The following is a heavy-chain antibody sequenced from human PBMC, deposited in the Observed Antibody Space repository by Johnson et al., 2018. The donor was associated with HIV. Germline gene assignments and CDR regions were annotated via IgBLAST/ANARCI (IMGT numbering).Heavy chain of an antibody. CDR3: ARAPEVRGIDAFDI. V-gene: IGHV3-33*01. D-gene: IGHD3-10*01. CDR2: ICFDGFNN. J-gene: IGHJ3*02. Sequence: VASGGGVVQPGRSLRLSCTASGFTFNNYGMHWVRQAPGKGLEWVAVICFDGFNNYYVDSVKGRFTISRDNAKNSLYLQMNSLRAEDTAVYYCARAPEVRGIDAFDIWGQGTMVTVS. CDR1: GFTFNNYG.